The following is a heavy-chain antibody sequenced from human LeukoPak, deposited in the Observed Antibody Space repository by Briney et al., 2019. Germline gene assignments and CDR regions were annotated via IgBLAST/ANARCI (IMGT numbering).Heavy chain of an antibody. Sequence: RGSLRLSCAASGFTFSSYWMSWVRQAPGKGLEWVANIKQDGSEKYYVDSVKGRFTISRDNAKNSLYLQMNSLRAEDTAVYYCARDQRYCSSSSCPWEPFDYWGQGTLVTVSS. D-gene: IGHD2-2*01. CDR1: GFTFSSYW. J-gene: IGHJ4*02. CDR2: IKQDGSEK. CDR3: ARDQRYCSSSSCPWEPFDY. V-gene: IGHV3-7*05.